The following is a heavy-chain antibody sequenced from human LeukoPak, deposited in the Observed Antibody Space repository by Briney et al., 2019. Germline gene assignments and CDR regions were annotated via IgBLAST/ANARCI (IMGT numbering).Heavy chain of an antibody. CDR3: ARDLGYEWELPAFDY. V-gene: IGHV1-46*01. CDR1: GYTFTSYY. J-gene: IGHJ4*02. Sequence: GASVKVSCKASGYTFTSYYMHWVRQAPGQGLEWMGIINPSGGSTSYAQKFQGRVTMTRDTSTSTVYMELSSLRSEDTAVYYCARDLGYEWELPAFDYWGQGTLVTVSS. CDR2: INPSGGST. D-gene: IGHD1-26*01.